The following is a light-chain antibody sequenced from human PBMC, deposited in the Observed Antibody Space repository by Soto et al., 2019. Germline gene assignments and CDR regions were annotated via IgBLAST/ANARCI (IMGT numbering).Light chain of an antibody. CDR2: AAS. CDR1: QTISIY. Sequence: DIQMTHSPSSLSASVVDLVTINFRTSQTISIYLNWYQLKPGKAPRLLIYAASSLQSGVPSRFSGSGSGTDFTLTISSLQPEDFATYYCQKSYSTPQKFGQGTKVDIK. CDR3: QKSYSTPQK. J-gene: IGKJ1*01. V-gene: IGKV1-39*01.